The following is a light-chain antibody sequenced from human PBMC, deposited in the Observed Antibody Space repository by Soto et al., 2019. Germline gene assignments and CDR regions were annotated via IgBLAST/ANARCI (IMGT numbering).Light chain of an antibody. V-gene: IGKV4-1*01. CDR3: QQYGSSGT. Sequence: DIVMTHSPDSVAVSLVVRATISXNSXXSLLYRYNNKNYLAWYQQKPGQSPKLLLYWASTRESGVPDRFSGSGSGTDFTLSISSLQAEDVAVYFCQQYGSSGTFGQGTKVDIK. CDR2: WAS. J-gene: IGKJ1*01. CDR1: XSLLYRYNNKNY.